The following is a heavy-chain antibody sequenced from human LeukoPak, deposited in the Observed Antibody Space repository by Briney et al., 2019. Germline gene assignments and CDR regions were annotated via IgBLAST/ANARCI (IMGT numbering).Heavy chain of an antibody. CDR2: ISSSSSTI. CDR3: ARRSEFGVLYYMDV. J-gene: IGHJ6*03. CDR1: GFTFSSYS. D-gene: IGHD3-16*01. Sequence: PGGSLRLSCAASGFTFSSYSMNWVRQAPGKGLEWVSYISSSSSTIYYADSVKGRFTISRDNAKDSLYLHMNSLRAEDTAVYYCARRSEFGVLYYMDVWGKGTTVTVSS. V-gene: IGHV3-48*01.